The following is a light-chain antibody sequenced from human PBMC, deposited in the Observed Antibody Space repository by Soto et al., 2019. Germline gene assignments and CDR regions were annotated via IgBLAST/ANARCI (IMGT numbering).Light chain of an antibody. CDR2: GAS. J-gene: IGKJ1*01. Sequence: DIQMPQSPSSVSASVGDRITISCRASQDIGNFLAWYQQTPGKAPRLLIHGASSLSREIPSRFSGGGTGAPFSLTISCLQPEDLATYFCLQSSCVPRTFGQATKV. CDR1: QDIGNF. V-gene: IGKV1-12*01. CDR3: LQSSCVPRT.